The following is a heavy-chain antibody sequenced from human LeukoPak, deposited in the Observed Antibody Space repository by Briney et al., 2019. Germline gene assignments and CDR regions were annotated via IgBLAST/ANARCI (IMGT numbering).Heavy chain of an antibody. CDR3: ARDLLGYNNYYMDV. D-gene: IGHD3-9*01. J-gene: IGHJ6*03. Sequence: GGSLRLSCAASGFTVSSNYMSWVRQAPGKGLEWVSRINGDGSSTSYADSVKGRFSISRDNAKNSVYLQMHSLRAEDTAVYFCARDLLGYNNYYMDVWGKGTTVTVSS. CDR1: GFTVSSNY. V-gene: IGHV3-74*01. CDR2: INGDGSST.